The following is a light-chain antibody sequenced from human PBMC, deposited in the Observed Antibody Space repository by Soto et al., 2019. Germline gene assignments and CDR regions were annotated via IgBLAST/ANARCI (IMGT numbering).Light chain of an antibody. CDR3: QHQGFT. CDR1: QSINNW. J-gene: IGKJ3*01. V-gene: IGKV1-5*03. Sequence: DIQMTQSPSTLSASVGDRVTITCRASQSINNWLAWYQQKPGKAPKLLIYKASNSESGVPSRFSGSGSGTEFTLTITSLQPDDFATYYCQHQGFTFGPGTKVEIK. CDR2: KAS.